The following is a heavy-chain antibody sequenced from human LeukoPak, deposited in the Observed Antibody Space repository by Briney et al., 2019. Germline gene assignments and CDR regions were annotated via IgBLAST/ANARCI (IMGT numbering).Heavy chain of an antibody. J-gene: IGHJ6*03. CDR3: ARHTYYYDSSGLYYNYYMDV. CDR1: GDTISNYY. D-gene: IGHD3-22*01. Sequence: SETLSLTCTLSGDTISNYYWSWIRQPPGKGLEWIGYISYSGTTNYNPSLRSRVTISRDTSKNQFSLKLSSVTAADSAVYFCARHTYYYDSSGLYYNYYMDVWGKGTTVTVSS. CDR2: ISYSGTT. V-gene: IGHV4-59*01.